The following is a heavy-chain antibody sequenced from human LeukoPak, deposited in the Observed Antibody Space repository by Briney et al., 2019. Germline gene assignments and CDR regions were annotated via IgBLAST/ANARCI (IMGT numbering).Heavy chain of an antibody. V-gene: IGHV4-4*07. CDR2: IYTSGST. J-gene: IGHJ6*02. Sequence: SETLSLTCTVSGGSISSYYWSWIRQPAGKGLEWIGRIYTSGSTNYNLSLKSRVTMSVDTSKNQFSLKLSSVTAADTAVYYCARDNGSGSYYLPNYYGMDVWGQGTTVTVSS. CDR1: GGSISSYY. D-gene: IGHD3-10*01. CDR3: ARDNGSGSYYLPNYYGMDV.